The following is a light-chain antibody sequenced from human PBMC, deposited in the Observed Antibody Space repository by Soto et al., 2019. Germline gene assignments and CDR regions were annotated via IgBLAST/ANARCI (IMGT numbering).Light chain of an antibody. V-gene: IGLV2-8*01. J-gene: IGLJ2*01. CDR2: EVT. CDR1: SSDVGGYNY. CDR3: ASYGGNYVI. Sequence: QSALTQPPSASGSPGQSVTISCTGTSSDVGGYNYVSWFQQNPGKAPKLIIYEVTKRPSGVPDRFSGSKSGNTASLTVSGLQAEDEADYYCASYGGNYVIFGRGTKLTVL.